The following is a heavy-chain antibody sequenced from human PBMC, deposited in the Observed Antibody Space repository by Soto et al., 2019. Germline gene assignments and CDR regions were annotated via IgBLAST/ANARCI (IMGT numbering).Heavy chain of an antibody. D-gene: IGHD6-13*01. V-gene: IGHV1-18*01. CDR2: ISAYNGNT. Sequence: QVQLVQSGAEVKKPGASVKVSCKASGYTFTSYGISWVRQAPGQGLEWMGWISAYNGNTNYAQKLQGRVTMTTDTSTSTAYMELRSRRADDTAVYYCARHIAAAGTSPRDAFDIWGQGTMVTVS. CDR1: GYTFTSYG. J-gene: IGHJ3*02. CDR3: ARHIAAAGTSPRDAFDI.